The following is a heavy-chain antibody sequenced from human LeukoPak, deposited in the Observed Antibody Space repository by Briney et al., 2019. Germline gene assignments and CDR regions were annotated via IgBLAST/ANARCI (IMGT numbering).Heavy chain of an antibody. CDR2: IYYSGST. Sequence: PSETLSLTCTVSGGSISSSSYYWGWIRQPPGKGLEWIGSIYYSGSTYYNPSLKSRVTISVDTSKNQFSLKLSSVTAADTAVYYCARHVRRYYYDSSGYEWFDPWGQGTLVTVSS. V-gene: IGHV4-39*01. J-gene: IGHJ5*02. CDR3: ARHVRRYYYDSSGYEWFDP. CDR1: GGSISSSSYY. D-gene: IGHD3-22*01.